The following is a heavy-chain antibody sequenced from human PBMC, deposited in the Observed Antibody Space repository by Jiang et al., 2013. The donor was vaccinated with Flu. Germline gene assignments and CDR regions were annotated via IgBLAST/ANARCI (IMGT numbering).Heavy chain of an antibody. CDR2: ISYDGSNK. CDR3: AKPTAVMTTVVTYFDY. V-gene: IGHV3-30*18. CDR1: GFTFSSYG. D-gene: IGHD4-23*01. Sequence: QLLESGGGVVQPGRSLRLSCAASGFTFSSYGMHWVRQAPGKGLEWVAVISYDGSNKYYADSVKGRFTISRDNSKNTLYLQMNSLRAEDTAVYYCAKPTAVMTTVVTYFDYWGQGTLVTVSS. J-gene: IGHJ4*02.